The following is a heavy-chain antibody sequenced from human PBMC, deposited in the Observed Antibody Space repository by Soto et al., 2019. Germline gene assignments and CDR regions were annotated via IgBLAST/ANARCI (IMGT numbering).Heavy chain of an antibody. V-gene: IGHV4-61*08. J-gene: IGHJ4*02. CDR2: FYFSGNT. Sequence: SETLSLTCTVSGGSISSGGYYWGWNRQPPGKGLEWIGYFYFSGNTYYNPSLKSRVTTSVDTSKNQFSLKLSSVTAADTAVYYCARSDGRYWGQGTLVTVSS. CDR1: GGSISSGGYY. CDR3: ARSDGRY.